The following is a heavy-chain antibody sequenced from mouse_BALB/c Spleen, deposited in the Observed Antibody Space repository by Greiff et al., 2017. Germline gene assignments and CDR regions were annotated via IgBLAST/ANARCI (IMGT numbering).Heavy chain of an antibody. CDR2: IDPANGNT. CDR3: ARDPLLTTVYFDY. D-gene: IGHD1-1*01. Sequence: VTLKVSGAELVKPGASVKLSCTASGFNIKDTYMHWVKQRPEQGLEWIGRIDPANGNTKYDPKFQGKATITADTSSNTAYLQLSSLTSEDTAVYYCARDPLLTTVYFDYWGQGTTLTVSS. V-gene: IGHV14-3*02. CDR1: GFNIKDTY. J-gene: IGHJ2*01.